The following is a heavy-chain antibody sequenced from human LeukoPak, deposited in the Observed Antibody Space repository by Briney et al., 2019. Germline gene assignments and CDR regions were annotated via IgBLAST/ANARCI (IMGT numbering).Heavy chain of an antibody. CDR2: ITWNSGYI. V-gene: IGHV3-9*01. Sequence: PGGSLRLSCAASGFNLDGYAMHWVRQAPGKGLEWVSGITWNSGYIVYADSVKGRLTISRDNAKNSLYLQMHSLRAEDTAFYYCAEDGSPTTVTPNYFYMDVWGKGTTVIVSS. D-gene: IGHD4-17*01. CDR1: GFNLDGYA. J-gene: IGHJ6*03. CDR3: AEDGSPTTVTPNYFYMDV.